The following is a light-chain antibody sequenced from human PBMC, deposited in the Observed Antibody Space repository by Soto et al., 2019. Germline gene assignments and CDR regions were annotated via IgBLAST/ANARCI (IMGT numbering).Light chain of an antibody. CDR3: QQSNG. J-gene: IGKJ2*01. Sequence: DIQMTQSPSILSASVGDRVTITCRATQNINTWLAWYQQKPGKATKMLIYDASRLQNGVPSRFSGSGSGTQFTLTISSLQPDDFATYYCQQSNGFGPGTKLDVK. V-gene: IGKV1-5*01. CDR2: DAS. CDR1: QNINTW.